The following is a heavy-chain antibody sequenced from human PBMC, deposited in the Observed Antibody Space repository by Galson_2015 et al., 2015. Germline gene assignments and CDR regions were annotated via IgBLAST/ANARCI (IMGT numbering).Heavy chain of an antibody. J-gene: IGHJ4*02. CDR2: IKGDGSDI. V-gene: IGHV3-74*01. CDR1: GFTFSSYW. D-gene: IGHD3-10*01. Sequence: PRLSCAASGFTFSSYWMHWVRQAPGKGLVWVSRIKGDGSDIRYADSVKGRFTISRDNSQNTLYLQMNTLRPNDTAVYYCANNPRGLTFRDWGQGTLVTVSS. CDR3: ANNPRGLTFRD.